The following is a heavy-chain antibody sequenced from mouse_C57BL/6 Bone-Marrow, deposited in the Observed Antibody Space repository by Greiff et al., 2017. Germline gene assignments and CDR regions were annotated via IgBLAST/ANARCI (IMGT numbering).Heavy chain of an antibody. CDR1: GYSFTDYN. J-gene: IGHJ4*01. D-gene: IGHD2-4*01. CDR3: ARGYDYDYARDY. CDR2: INPNYGTT. Sequence: VQLKESGPELVKPGASVKISCKASGYSFTDYNMNWVKQSHGKSLEWIGVINPNYGTTSYNQKFKSKATLTVDQSSSTAYMQLNSLTSEDSAVYYCARGYDYDYARDYWGQGTSVTVSS. V-gene: IGHV1-39*01.